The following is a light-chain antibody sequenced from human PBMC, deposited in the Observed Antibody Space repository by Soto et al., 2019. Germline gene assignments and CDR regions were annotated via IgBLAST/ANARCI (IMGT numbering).Light chain of an antibody. J-gene: IGLJ1*01. CDR3: SSYTRSSTPYV. Sequence: QSVLTQPASVSGSPGQSITISCTGTSSDVGGYNYVSWYQQHPGKAPKLMICEVSNRPSGVSNRFSGSKSGNTASLTISGLQAEDEADYYCSSYTRSSTPYVFGTGTKVTVL. V-gene: IGLV2-14*01. CDR2: EVS. CDR1: SSDVGGYNY.